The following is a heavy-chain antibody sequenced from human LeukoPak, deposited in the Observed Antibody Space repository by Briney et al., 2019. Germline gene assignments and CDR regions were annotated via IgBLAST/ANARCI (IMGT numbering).Heavy chain of an antibody. D-gene: IGHD3-16*01. CDR2: MCWGGGTT. Sequence: GGSLRLSCAVSGFTFGGYAMHWVRQAPGKGLEWVSGMCWGGGTTDYADVVEGLFNISRDNAKNAVYLIMNSLSADDTACQLCAKGRGVRSPAYNFDSWGPGALVTVSS. J-gene: IGHJ4*02. V-gene: IGHV3-9*01. CDR3: AKGRGVRSPAYNFDS. CDR1: GFTFGGYA.